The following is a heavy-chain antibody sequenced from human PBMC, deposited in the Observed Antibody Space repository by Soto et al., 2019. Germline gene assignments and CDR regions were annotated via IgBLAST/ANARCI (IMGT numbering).Heavy chain of an antibody. Sequence: ASVKVSCKASGGTFSSYAISWVRQAPGQGLEWMGGIIPIFGTANYAQKFQGRVTITADKSTSTAYMELSSLRSEDTAVYYCARVPTYCGGDCYSYYFDYWGQGTLVTVSS. V-gene: IGHV1-69*06. CDR1: GGTFSSYA. CDR2: IIPIFGTA. D-gene: IGHD2-21*02. J-gene: IGHJ4*02. CDR3: ARVPTYCGGDCYSYYFDY.